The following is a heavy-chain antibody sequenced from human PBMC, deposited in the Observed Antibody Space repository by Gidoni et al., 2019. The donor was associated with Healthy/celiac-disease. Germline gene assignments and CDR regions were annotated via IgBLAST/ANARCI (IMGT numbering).Heavy chain of an antibody. Sequence: EVQLLESGGGLVQPGGSLRLSCTASGFTFNRYAMSWVRQAPGKGLEGVSAISGSGGSTYYADSVKGRFTISRDNSKNTLYLQMNSLRAEDTAVYYCAKFVGRQWLVLCYFDYWGQGTLVTVSS. CDR3: AKFVGRQWLVLCYFDY. J-gene: IGHJ4*02. V-gene: IGHV3-23*01. D-gene: IGHD6-19*01. CDR1: GFTFNRYA. CDR2: ISGSGGST.